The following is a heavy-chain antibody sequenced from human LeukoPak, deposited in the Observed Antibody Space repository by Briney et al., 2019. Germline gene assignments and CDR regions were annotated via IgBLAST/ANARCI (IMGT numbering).Heavy chain of an antibody. CDR2: IYYSGST. V-gene: IGHV4-31*03. Sequence: PSETLSLTCTVSGGSISSGGYYWSWIRQHPGKGLEWIGYIYYSGSTYYNPSLKSRVTISVDTSKNQFSLKLSSVTAADTAVYYCARAPGPVPDFDYWGQGTLVTVSS. CDR1: GGSISSGGYY. J-gene: IGHJ4*02. D-gene: IGHD2-2*01. CDR3: ARAPGPVPDFDY.